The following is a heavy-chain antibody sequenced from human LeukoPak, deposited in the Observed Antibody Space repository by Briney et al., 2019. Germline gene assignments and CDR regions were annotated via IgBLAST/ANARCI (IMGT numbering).Heavy chain of an antibody. CDR1: GFTVSSNY. D-gene: IGHD3-10*01. CDR2: IYSGGST. CDR3: ARDLDTMVRGVIITVYFQH. Sequence: PGGSLRLSCAASGFTVSSNYMSWVRQAPGKGLEWVSVIYSGGSTYYADSVKGRFTISRDNSKNTLYLQMNSLRAEDTAVYYCARDLDTMVRGVIITVYFQHWGQGTLVTVPS. V-gene: IGHV3-66*01. J-gene: IGHJ1*01.